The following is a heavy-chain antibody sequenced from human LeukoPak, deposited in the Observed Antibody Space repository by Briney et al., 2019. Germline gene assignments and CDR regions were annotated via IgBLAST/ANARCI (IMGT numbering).Heavy chain of an antibody. CDR3: ARGTGKTKAFDI. CDR2: ISSSSNYI. V-gene: IGHV3-21*01. Sequence: GGSLRPSCAASGFTFSSYSINWVRQAPGKGLEWASSISSSSNYIYYADSVKGRFTISRDNTKNSVSLQMKSLRVEDAAVYYCARGTGKTKAFDIWGQGTMVTVSS. CDR1: GFTFSSYS. D-gene: IGHD1/OR15-1a*01. J-gene: IGHJ3*02.